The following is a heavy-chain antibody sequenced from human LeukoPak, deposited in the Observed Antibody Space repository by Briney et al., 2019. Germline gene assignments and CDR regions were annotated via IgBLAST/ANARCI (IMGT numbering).Heavy chain of an antibody. D-gene: IGHD3-22*01. CDR2: ITGSGTGT. J-gene: IGHJ4*02. CDR3: AKQSLYDSSGHFHY. V-gene: IGHV3-23*01. Sequence: GGSLRLSCAASRFTFSSYVMSWVRQAPGKGLEWVSSITGSGTGTFYADSVRGRFTISRDNSKNTLFLRMNSLRAEDTAVYFCAKQSLYDSSGHFHYWGQGTLVTVSS. CDR1: RFTFSSYV.